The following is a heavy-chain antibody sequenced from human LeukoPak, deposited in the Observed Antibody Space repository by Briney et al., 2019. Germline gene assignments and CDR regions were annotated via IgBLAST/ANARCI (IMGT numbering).Heavy chain of an antibody. D-gene: IGHD5-24*01. V-gene: IGHV3-23*01. CDR1: GFTFSSHG. Sequence: GGSLRLSCAASGFTFSSHGMNWVRQAPGKGLEWVSGIIPSGHTTYYADSVRGRFTLSRDNSRNTLYLQMNSLRAEDTAVYYCAKDDRWLQFCCWGQGTLVTVSA. CDR3: AKDDRWLQFCC. J-gene: IGHJ4*02. CDR2: IIPSGHTT.